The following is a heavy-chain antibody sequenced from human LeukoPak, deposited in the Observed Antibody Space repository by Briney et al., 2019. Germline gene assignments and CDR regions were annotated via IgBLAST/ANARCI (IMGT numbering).Heavy chain of an antibody. V-gene: IGHV1-58*02. CDR3: AAGTSGRPEYFQH. CDR1: GFTFTSSA. D-gene: IGHD1-14*01. CDR2: IVVGSGNR. J-gene: IGHJ1*01. Sequence: SVKVSCKASGFTFTSSAMQWVRQARGRRLEWIGWIVVGSGNRNYAQKFQERVSITRDMSTGTAYMELSSLRSEDTAVYFCAAGTSGRPEYFQHWGQGTLVTVSS.